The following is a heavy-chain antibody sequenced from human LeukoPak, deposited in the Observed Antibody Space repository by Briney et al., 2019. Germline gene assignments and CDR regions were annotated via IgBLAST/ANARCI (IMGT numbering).Heavy chain of an antibody. J-gene: IGHJ5*02. CDR1: GASIRSSTPY. D-gene: IGHD3-16*01. CDR2: IFYSGDT. Sequence: PSETLSLTCSVSGASIRSSTPYWAWLRQAPGTGLEWVGSIFYSGDTYYNPSLRSRLTIAVDTSKNQFSLNLASVTASDTGTYFCSRRGTTSSIGWFDPWGQGSPVIVSS. CDR3: SRRGTTSSIGWFDP. V-gene: IGHV4-39*01.